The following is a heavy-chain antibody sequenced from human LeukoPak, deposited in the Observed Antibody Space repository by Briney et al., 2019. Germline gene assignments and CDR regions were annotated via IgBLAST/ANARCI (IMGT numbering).Heavy chain of an antibody. D-gene: IGHD2-2*01. CDR2: ISWNSGSI. Sequence: GGSLRLSCAASGFTFDDYAMHWVRQAPGKGLEWVSGISWNSGSIGYADSVKGRFTISGDNAKNSLYLQMNSLRAEDMALYYCAKGEVYCSSTSCYQYFDYWGQGTLVTVSS. CDR1: GFTFDDYA. CDR3: AKGEVYCSSTSCYQYFDY. J-gene: IGHJ4*02. V-gene: IGHV3-9*03.